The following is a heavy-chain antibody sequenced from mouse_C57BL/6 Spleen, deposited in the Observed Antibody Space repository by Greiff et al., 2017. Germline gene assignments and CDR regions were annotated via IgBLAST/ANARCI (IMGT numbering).Heavy chain of an antibody. V-gene: IGHV1-54*01. Sequence: QVQLQQSGAELVRPGTSVKVSCKASGYAFTHYLIEWVKQRPGQGLEWIGVINPGSGGTNYKEKFKGKATLTADKSSSTAYMQLSSLTSEDSAVYFCARSGVYDGSAWFAYWGQGTLVTVSA. J-gene: IGHJ3*01. CDR1: GYAFTHYL. CDR2: INPGSGGT. CDR3: ARSGVYDGSAWFAY. D-gene: IGHD2-3*01.